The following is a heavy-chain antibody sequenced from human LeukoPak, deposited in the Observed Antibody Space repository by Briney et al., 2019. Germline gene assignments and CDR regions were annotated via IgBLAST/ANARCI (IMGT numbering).Heavy chain of an antibody. D-gene: IGHD6-19*01. CDR1: GYTFTSYG. CDR2: ISAYNGNT. CDR3: AVAVGSGWLDY. Sequence: SSVKVSCKASGYTFTSYGISWVRQAPGQGLECMGWISAYNGNTNYAQKLQGRVTMTTDTSMSTAYMELRSLRSDDTAVYYCAVAVGSGWLDYWGQGTLVTVSS. J-gene: IGHJ4*02. V-gene: IGHV1-18*01.